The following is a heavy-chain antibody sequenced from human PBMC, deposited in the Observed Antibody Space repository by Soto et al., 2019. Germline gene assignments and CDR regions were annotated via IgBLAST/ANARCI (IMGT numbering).Heavy chain of an antibody. CDR3: VKNSEVEGDH. CDR2: ISESGGTT. CDR1: GFTFSSYA. J-gene: IGHJ4*02. Sequence: GGSLRLSCAASGFTFSSYAMSWVRQAPGEGLEWVSAISESGGTTYYKDSVKGRFTISRDNSKSTLYLQMNSLRAEDAAIYHCVKNSEVEGDHWGQGTLVTVSS. V-gene: IGHV3-23*01.